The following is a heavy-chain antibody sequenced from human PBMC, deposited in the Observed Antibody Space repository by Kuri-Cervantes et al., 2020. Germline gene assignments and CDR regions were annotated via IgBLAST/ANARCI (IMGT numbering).Heavy chain of an antibody. CDR2: ISWNSGSI. V-gene: IGHV3-9*01. CDR3: AKDESSSWCMDV. Sequence: SLKISCAASGFTFSSYAMHWVRQAPGKGLEWVSGISWNSGSIGYADSVKGRFTISRDNAKNSLYLQMNSLRAEDTALYYCAKDESSSWCMDVWGQGTTVTVSS. D-gene: IGHD6-13*01. J-gene: IGHJ6*02. CDR1: GFTFSSYA.